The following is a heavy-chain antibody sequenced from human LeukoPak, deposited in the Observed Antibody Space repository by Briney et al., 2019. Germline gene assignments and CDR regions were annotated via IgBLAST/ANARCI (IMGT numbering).Heavy chain of an antibody. D-gene: IGHD1-26*01. CDR1: GFTFNNYW. V-gene: IGHV3-23*01. CDR3: AKGSIVGATLGFFDY. J-gene: IGHJ4*02. CDR2: ISGSGGST. Sequence: GGSLRLSCAASGFTFNNYWMHWVRQAPGKGLEWVSAISGSGGSTYYADSVKGRFTISRDNSKNTLYLQMNSLRAEDTAVYYCAKGSIVGATLGFFDYWGQGTLVTVSS.